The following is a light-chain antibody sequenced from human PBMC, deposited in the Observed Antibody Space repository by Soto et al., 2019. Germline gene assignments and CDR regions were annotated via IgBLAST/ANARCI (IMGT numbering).Light chain of an antibody. CDR1: QGSNNY. Sequence: DIQLTQSPSFLSASVGDRVTITCRARQGSNNYLGWYQQKPGKAPKLLIYAASTLQSGVPSIFSGSGSGTEVTLTISSMQPEDYSTYYCQQLNSYPITFGPGTKVDI. V-gene: IGKV1-9*01. J-gene: IGKJ3*01. CDR2: AAS. CDR3: QQLNSYPIT.